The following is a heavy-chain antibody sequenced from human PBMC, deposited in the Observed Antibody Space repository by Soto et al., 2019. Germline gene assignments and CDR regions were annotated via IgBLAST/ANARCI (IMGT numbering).Heavy chain of an antibody. CDR3: AREGCSTSCPERRGWFDP. D-gene: IGHD2-2*01. V-gene: IGHV3-33*01. J-gene: IGHJ5*02. CDR1: GFTFSSYG. CDR2: IWYDGSNK. Sequence: GGSLRLSCAASGFTFSSYGMHWVRQAPGKGLEWVAVIWYDGSNKYYADSVKGRFTISRDNSKNTLYLQMNSLRAEDTAVYYCAREGCSTSCPERRGWFDPWGQGTLVTVSS.